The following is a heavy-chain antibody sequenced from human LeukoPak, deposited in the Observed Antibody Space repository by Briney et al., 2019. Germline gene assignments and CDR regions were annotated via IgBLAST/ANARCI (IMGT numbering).Heavy chain of an antibody. J-gene: IGHJ4*02. CDR2: IDPSDSYT. CDR1: GYSFTSYW. Sequence: GESLKTSCKGSGYSFTSYWISWVRQMPGKGLEWLGRIDPSDSYTNYSPSFQGHVTISADKSISTAYLQWSSLKASDTAMYYCARLRYCSGGSCYHYFDYWGQGTLVTVSS. D-gene: IGHD2-15*01. CDR3: ARLRYCSGGSCYHYFDY. V-gene: IGHV5-10-1*01.